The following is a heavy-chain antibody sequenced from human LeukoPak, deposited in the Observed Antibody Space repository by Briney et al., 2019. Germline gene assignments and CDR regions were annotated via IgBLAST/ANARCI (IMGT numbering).Heavy chain of an antibody. J-gene: IGHJ4*02. CDR3: AKFLPTHIVVANYYFDY. CDR1: GFTFSSYA. D-gene: IGHD2-21*01. Sequence: PGGSLRLSCAASGFTFSSYAMSWVRQSPGRGLEWVSAISGSCRSTYYPDSVKCRFTISRDNSKTTLYLQITSLRAEDTAVYYCAKFLPTHIVVANYYFDYWGQGTLVTVSS. CDR2: ISGSCRST. V-gene: IGHV3-23*01.